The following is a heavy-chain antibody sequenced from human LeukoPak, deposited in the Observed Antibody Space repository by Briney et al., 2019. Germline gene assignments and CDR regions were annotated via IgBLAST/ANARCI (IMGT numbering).Heavy chain of an antibody. CDR1: GFTFSSYG. D-gene: IGHD2-21*02. CDR2: ISYDGSNK. CDR3: ARGIVVVTGRPNFDY. V-gene: IGHV3-30*03. Sequence: PGGSLRLSCAASGFTFSSYGMHWVRQAPGKGLEWVAVISYDGSNKYYADSVKGRFTISRDNAKNSLYLQMNSLRDEDTAVYYCARGIVVVTGRPNFDYWGQGTLVTASS. J-gene: IGHJ4*02.